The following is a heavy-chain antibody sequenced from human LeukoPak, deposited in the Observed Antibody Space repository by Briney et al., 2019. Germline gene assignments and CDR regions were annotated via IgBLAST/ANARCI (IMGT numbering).Heavy chain of an antibody. Sequence: ETLSLTCSVYGGSFSGYLWSWVRQAPGKGLEWVSAISGSGGSTYYADSVKGRFTISRDNSKNTLYLQMNSLRAEDTAVYYCAKEGGLYDSSGYSDYWGQGTLVTVSS. D-gene: IGHD3-22*01. J-gene: IGHJ4*02. CDR2: ISGSGGST. CDR1: GGSFSGYL. V-gene: IGHV3-23*01. CDR3: AKEGGLYDSSGYSDY.